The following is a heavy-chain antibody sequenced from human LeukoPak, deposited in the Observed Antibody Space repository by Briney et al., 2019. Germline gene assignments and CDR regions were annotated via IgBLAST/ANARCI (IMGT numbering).Heavy chain of an antibody. V-gene: IGHV3-11*04. D-gene: IGHD2-8*02. Sequence: TGGSLRLSCAASGFTFSDYYMSWIRQAPGKGLEWVSYISSSGSTIYYADSVKGRFTISRDNAKNSLYLQMNGLRAEDTAVYYGASSRSGRTDTGYFDYWGQGTLVTVSS. CDR2: ISSSGSTI. CDR3: ASSRSGRTDTGYFDY. CDR1: GFTFSDYY. J-gene: IGHJ4*02.